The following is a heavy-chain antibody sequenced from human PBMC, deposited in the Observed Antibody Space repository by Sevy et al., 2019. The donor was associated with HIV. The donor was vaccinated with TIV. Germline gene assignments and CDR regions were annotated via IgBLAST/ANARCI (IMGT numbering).Heavy chain of an antibody. Sequence: GGSLRLSCAASGFTVNTNYMTWVRQSPGKGLEWVSLTFIAGRTYYSDSVKGRFTICIDNSRKKVYLQMNSLRIDDTGVYYCARETKAVAFSWYYYYMDVWGKGTTVTVSS. V-gene: IGHV3-66*02. D-gene: IGHD6-19*01. J-gene: IGHJ6*03. CDR2: TFIAGRT. CDR3: ARETKAVAFSWYYYYMDV. CDR1: GFTVNTNY.